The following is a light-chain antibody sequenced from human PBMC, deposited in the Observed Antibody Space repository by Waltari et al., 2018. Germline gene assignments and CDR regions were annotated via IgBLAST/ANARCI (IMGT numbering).Light chain of an antibody. Sequence: SYELTQPPSVSVSPGQTASITCSGDQLGDKYACWYQQKPGQSPVLVIYRDTKRPSGFPERFSGSNSGNTATLTISGTQAMDEADYYCQVWDGTTGVFGTGTKVTVL. V-gene: IGLV3-1*01. CDR1: QLGDKY. CDR3: QVWDGTTGV. CDR2: RDT. J-gene: IGLJ1*01.